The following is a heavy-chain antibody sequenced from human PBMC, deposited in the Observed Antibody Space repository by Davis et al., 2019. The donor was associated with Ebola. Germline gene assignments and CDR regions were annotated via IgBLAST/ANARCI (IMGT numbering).Heavy chain of an antibody. CDR3: AARYGDYAPIDY. Sequence: GGSLRLSCAASGFTFDDYAMHWVRQAPGKGLEWVSGISWNSGSIGYADSVKGRFTISRDNAKNSLYLQMNSLRAEDTAVYYCAARYGDYAPIDYWGQGTLVTVSS. V-gene: IGHV3-9*01. J-gene: IGHJ4*02. D-gene: IGHD4-17*01. CDR1: GFTFDDYA. CDR2: ISWNSGSI.